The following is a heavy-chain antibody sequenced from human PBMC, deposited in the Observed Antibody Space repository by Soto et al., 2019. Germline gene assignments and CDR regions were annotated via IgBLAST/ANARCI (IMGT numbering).Heavy chain of an antibody. CDR1: GFTFSSYA. Sequence: QVQLVESGGGVVQPGRSLRLSCAASGFTFSSYAMHWVRQAPGKGLEWVAVISYDGGNKYYADSVKGRFTISRDNSKNTLYLQMNSLRAEDTAVYYCARDTGSNSPGYYYGMDVWGQGTTVTVSS. CDR3: ARDTGSNSPGYYYGMDV. J-gene: IGHJ6*02. CDR2: ISYDGGNK. D-gene: IGHD4-4*01. V-gene: IGHV3-30-3*01.